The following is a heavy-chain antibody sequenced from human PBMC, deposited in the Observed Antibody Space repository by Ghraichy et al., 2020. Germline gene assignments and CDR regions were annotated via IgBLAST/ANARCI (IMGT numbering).Heavy chain of an antibody. CDR2: ISGGGGNI. J-gene: IGHJ4*02. CDR1: GFTFSNYA. Sequence: GGSLRLSCATSGFTFSNYAMNWLRQAPGKGLEWVSAISGGGGNIYYADSVKGRFTISRDNPKNTLNLQLNSLRAEDTALYYCAKIHLEDSRGVRGAYDKWGQGTLVTVSS. D-gene: IGHD3-10*01. V-gene: IGHV3-23*01. CDR3: AKIHLEDSRGVRGAYDK.